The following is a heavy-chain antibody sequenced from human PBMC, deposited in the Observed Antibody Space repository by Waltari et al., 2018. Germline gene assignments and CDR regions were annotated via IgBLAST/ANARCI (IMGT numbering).Heavy chain of an antibody. D-gene: IGHD3-16*01. CDR1: EFTVRNNY. V-gene: IGHV3-53*02. J-gene: IGHJ3*01. CDR2: IYAGGGS. CDR3: ATLGAYLGAFEV. Sequence: EVQLVETGGALIHPGGSLRASCSAPEFTVRNNYMAWVRQAPGKGLEWVSVIYAGGGSDSADSVRGRFTISRDNSKNTLYLEMNALRPDDTAVYYCATLGAYLGAFEVWGRGTMVTVSS.